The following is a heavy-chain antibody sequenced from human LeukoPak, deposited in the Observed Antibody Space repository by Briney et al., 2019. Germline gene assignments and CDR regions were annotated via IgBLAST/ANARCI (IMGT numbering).Heavy chain of an antibody. D-gene: IGHD7-27*01. J-gene: IGHJ4*02. CDR2: IWYDGSNK. V-gene: IGHV3-33*01. CDR3: ARDIEQGRGDLRLGFDY. CDR1: GFTFSSYG. Sequence: GGSLRLSCAASGFTFSSYGMHWVRQAPGKGLEWVALIWYDGSNKYYADSVKGRFTISRDNSKNTLYLQVNSLTAEDMAVYYCARDIEQGRGDLRLGFDYWGQGTLVTVSS.